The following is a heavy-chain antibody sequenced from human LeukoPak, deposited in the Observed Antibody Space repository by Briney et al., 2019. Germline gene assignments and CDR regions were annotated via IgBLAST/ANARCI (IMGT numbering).Heavy chain of an antibody. J-gene: IGHJ4*02. CDR1: GGSISSYY. D-gene: IGHD3-3*01. V-gene: IGHV4-59*01. CDR2: IYYSGST. Sequence: SETLSLTCTVSGGSISSYYWSWIRQPPGKGLEWIGYIYYSGSTNYNPSLKSRVTISGDTSKNQFSLKLSSVTAADTAVYYCARVTTIFGVVIKGVDYWGQGTLVTVSS. CDR3: ARVTTIFGVVIKGVDY.